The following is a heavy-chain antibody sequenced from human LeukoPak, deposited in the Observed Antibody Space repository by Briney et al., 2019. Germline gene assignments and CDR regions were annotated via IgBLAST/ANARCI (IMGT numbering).Heavy chain of an antibody. CDR2: ISGSGGST. Sequence: PGGSLRLSCAASGFTFSSYAMSWVRQAPGKGLEWVSAISGSGGSTYYADSVKGRFTISRDNSKNTLYLQMNSLRAEDTAVYYCAKDQRDPSTVPLDAFDIWGQGTMVTVSS. D-gene: IGHD2-2*01. J-gene: IGHJ3*02. CDR1: GFTFSSYA. CDR3: AKDQRDPSTVPLDAFDI. V-gene: IGHV3-23*01.